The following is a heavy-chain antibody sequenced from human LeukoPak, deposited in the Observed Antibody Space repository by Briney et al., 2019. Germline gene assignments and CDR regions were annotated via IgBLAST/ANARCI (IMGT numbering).Heavy chain of an antibody. J-gene: IGHJ2*01. Sequence: EASVKVSCKASGYIFTDYYMHWVRQAPGQELGWMGRINPNSGGTNYAQKFQGRVTMTTDTSTSTAYMELRSLRSDDTAMYYCSREGEGEDGTGHHNWYFDLWGRGTLVTVSS. CDR1: GYIFTDYY. CDR3: SREGEGEDGTGHHNWYFDL. D-gene: IGHD2-8*02. V-gene: IGHV1/OR15-1*04. CDR2: INPNSGGT.